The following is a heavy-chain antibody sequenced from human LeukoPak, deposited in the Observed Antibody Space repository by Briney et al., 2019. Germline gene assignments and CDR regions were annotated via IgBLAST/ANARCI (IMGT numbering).Heavy chain of an antibody. D-gene: IGHD6-13*01. Sequence: GGSLRLSYAASASTFSDDYTSWIRPDPGKWREWVSYISSSVSTIYYADSVKGRFTISRDNTKNSLYLQMNSLRAEDTAVYYCARGPPYSSSWYADYYYYYYMNVWGKGTTVTVSS. V-gene: IGHV3-11*01. CDR1: ASTFSDDY. J-gene: IGHJ6*03. CDR3: ARGPPYSSSWYADYYYYYYMNV. CDR2: ISSSVSTI.